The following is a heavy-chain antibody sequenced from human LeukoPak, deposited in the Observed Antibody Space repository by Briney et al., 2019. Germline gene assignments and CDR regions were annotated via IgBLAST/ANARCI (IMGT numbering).Heavy chain of an antibody. CDR3: ASADSSGPYYYYGMDV. Sequence: GASVTVSCKASGGTFSSYAISWVRQAPGQGLEWMGGIIPIFGTANYAQKFQGRVTITADESTSTVYMELSSLRSEDTAVYYCASADSSGPYYYYGMDVWGQGTTVTVSS. CDR2: IIPIFGTA. V-gene: IGHV1-69*13. CDR1: GGTFSSYA. D-gene: IGHD6-19*01. J-gene: IGHJ6*02.